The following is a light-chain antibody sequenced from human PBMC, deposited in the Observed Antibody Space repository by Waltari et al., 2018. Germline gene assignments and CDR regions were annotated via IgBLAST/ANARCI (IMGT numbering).Light chain of an antibody. CDR1: SSDIGAYNF. CDR2: DVK. CDR3: SSYTTGSTRYV. Sequence: QSALTQPASVSGSPGQSIPISCTGTSSDIGAYNFVSWYQKHPGKAPKVMIYDVKKRPSGVSSRFSGSKSGNTASLTISGLQAEDEADYYCSSYTTGSTRYVFGSGTKVTVL. J-gene: IGLJ1*01. V-gene: IGLV2-14*03.